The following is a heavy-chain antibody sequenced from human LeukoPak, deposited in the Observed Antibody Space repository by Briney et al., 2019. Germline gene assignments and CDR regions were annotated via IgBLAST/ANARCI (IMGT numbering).Heavy chain of an antibody. CDR1: GFTLSNAW. CDR2: IRSKTDGGTT. J-gene: IGHJ4*02. D-gene: IGHD3-10*01. V-gene: IGHV3-15*01. CDR3: TTARNMVRGVIPLDY. Sequence: GGSLRLSCAASGFTLSNAWVSWVRQAPGKGLEWVGRIRSKTDGGTTDYAAPVKGRFTISRDDSKNTLYLQMNSLKTGDTAVYYCTTARNMVRGVIPLDYWGQGTLVTVSS.